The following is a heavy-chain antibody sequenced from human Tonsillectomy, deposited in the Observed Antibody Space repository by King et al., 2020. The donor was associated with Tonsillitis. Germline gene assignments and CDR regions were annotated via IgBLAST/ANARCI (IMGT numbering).Heavy chain of an antibody. Sequence: VQLVESVGGLVQPGGSLRLSCAASGFTFSNYAMAWVRQAPGKGLEWVSSISDTGGGTFYADSVKDRFTISRDNSKNTLYLQMNTLRAEDTAIYYCAKDQWFGDGSNWGQGTMVTVSS. CDR2: ISDTGGGT. D-gene: IGHD3-10*01. CDR1: GFTFSNYA. CDR3: AKDQWFGDGSN. V-gene: IGHV3-23*04. J-gene: IGHJ3*01.